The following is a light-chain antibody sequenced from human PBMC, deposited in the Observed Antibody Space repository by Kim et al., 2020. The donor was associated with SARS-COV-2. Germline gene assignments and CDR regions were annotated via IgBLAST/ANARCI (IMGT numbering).Light chain of an antibody. CDR2: WAS. V-gene: IGKV4-1*01. CDR1: QNILYSSNDKNY. CDR3: QQYDSTPYT. J-gene: IGKJ2*01. Sequence: RVTINCKSSQNILYSSNDKNYLAWYQQKPGQPPKLLISWASTRESGVPDRFSGSGSGTDFTLTISSLQAEDVAVYYCQQYDSTPYTFGQGTKLEI.